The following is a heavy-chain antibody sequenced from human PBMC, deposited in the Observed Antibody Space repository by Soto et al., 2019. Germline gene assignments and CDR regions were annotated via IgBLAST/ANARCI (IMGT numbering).Heavy chain of an antibody. Sequence: QVQLVQSGAEVKKPGSSVKVSCKASGGTFNRYAISWVRQAPGQGLVWMGGIIPIFGIGNDAQRFQGRVTITADESTGTACMELSSLRSEDTGVYYCARSAITLFGVVSIPPHYYSEMDVWGQGTTVTVSS. CDR3: ARSAITLFGVVSIPPHYYSEMDV. J-gene: IGHJ6*02. CDR1: GGTFNRYA. D-gene: IGHD3-3*01. V-gene: IGHV1-69*01. CDR2: IIPIFGIG.